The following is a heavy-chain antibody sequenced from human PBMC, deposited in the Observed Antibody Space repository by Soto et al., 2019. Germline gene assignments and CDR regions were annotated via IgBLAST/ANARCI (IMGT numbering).Heavy chain of an antibody. CDR3: TTVFYDSSGCPDY. CDR1: GFTFSNAW. CDR2: IKRKTDNETT. D-gene: IGHD3-22*01. Sequence: GGSLRLSCAASGFTFSNAWMNWVRQAPGKGLEWVGRIKRKTDNETTDYAAPVQGRFTISRDDSKNTLYLQMNNLKTEDTAVYYCTTVFYDSSGCPDYWGQGTLVTVSS. V-gene: IGHV3-15*07. J-gene: IGHJ4*02.